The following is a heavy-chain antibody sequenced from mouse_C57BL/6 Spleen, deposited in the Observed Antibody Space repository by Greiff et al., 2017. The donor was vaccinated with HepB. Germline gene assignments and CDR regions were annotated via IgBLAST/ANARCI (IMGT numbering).Heavy chain of an antibody. CDR3: AREGLITTVPFDY. Sequence: VMLVESGPELVKPGASVKLSCKASGYTFTSYDINWVKQRPGQGLEWIGWIYPRDGSTKYNEKFKGKATLTVDTSSSTAYMELHSLTSEDSAVYFCAREGLITTVPFDYWGQGTTLTVSS. J-gene: IGHJ2*01. V-gene: IGHV1-85*01. CDR2: IYPRDGST. CDR1: GYTFTSYD. D-gene: IGHD1-1*01.